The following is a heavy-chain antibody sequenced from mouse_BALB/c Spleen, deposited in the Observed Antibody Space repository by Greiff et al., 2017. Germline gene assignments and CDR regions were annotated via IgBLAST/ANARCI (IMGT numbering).Heavy chain of an antibody. D-gene: IGHD1-1*01. J-gene: IGHJ2*01. CDR1: GFTFSSYA. Sequence: EVQLVESGGGLVKPGGSLKLSCAASGFTFSSYAMSWVRQTPEKRLEWVATISSGGSYTYYPDSVKGRFTISRDNAKNTLYLQMSILRSEDTAMYYCARPRDYYGSSYFDYWGQGTTLTVSA. V-gene: IGHV5-9-3*01. CDR2: ISSGGSYT. CDR3: ARPRDYYGSSYFDY.